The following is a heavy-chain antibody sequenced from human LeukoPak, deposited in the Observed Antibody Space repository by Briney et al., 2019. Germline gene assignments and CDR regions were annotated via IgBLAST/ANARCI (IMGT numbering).Heavy chain of an antibody. V-gene: IGHV3-53*01. D-gene: IGHD1-26*01. CDR1: GFTVSSNY. Sequence: GGSLRLSCAASGFTVSSNYMNWVRQAPGKGLERVSVIYSGGSTYYADSVKGRFTISRDNSKNTLYLQMNSLRAEDTAVYYCARDRSYHFDYWGQGTLVTVSS. J-gene: IGHJ4*02. CDR3: ARDRSYHFDY. CDR2: IYSGGST.